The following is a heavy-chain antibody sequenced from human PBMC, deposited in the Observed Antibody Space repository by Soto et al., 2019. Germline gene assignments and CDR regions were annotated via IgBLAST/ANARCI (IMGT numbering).Heavy chain of an antibody. CDR2: IYYSGST. CDR1: GGSISSYY. Sequence: SETLSLTCTVSGGSISSYYWSWIRQPPGKGLEWIGYIYYSGSTNYNPSLKSRVTISVDTSKNQFSLKLSSVTAADTAVYYCARGGPLFYSNYQRYYYYGMDVWGQGTTVTVSS. D-gene: IGHD4-4*01. CDR3: ARGGPLFYSNYQRYYYYGMDV. J-gene: IGHJ6*02. V-gene: IGHV4-59*01.